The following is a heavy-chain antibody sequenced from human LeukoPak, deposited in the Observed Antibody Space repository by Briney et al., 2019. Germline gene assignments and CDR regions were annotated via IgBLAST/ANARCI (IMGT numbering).Heavy chain of an antibody. CDR1: GFTFSSYS. Sequence: PGGSLSLSCAASGFTFSSYSMNWVRQAPGKGLEWVSSISSSSSYIYYADSVKGRFTISRDNAKNSLYLRMNSLRAEDTAVYYCARDEVDYDYYYYMDVWGKGTTVTVSS. CDR3: ARDEVDYDYYYYMDV. D-gene: IGHD3-9*01. V-gene: IGHV3-21*01. J-gene: IGHJ6*03. CDR2: ISSSSSYI.